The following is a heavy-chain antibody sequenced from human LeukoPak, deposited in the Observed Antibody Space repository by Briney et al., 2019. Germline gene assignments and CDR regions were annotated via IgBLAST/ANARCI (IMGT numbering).Heavy chain of an antibody. CDR2: INHSGST. J-gene: IGHJ4*02. V-gene: IGHV4-34*01. Sequence: PSETLSLTCAVYGGSFSGYYWSWIRQPPGEGLEWIGEINHSGSTNYNPSLKSRVTISVDTSKNQFSLKLSSVTAADTAVYYRARMSPRLRRLTLTTTKGFDYWGQGTLVTVSS. CDR3: ARMSPRLRRLTLTTTKGFDY. CDR1: GGSFSGYY. D-gene: IGHD4-17*01.